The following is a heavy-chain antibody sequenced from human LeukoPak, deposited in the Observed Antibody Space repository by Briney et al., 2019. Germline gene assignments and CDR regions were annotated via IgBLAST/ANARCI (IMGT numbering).Heavy chain of an antibody. CDR2: IYYSGST. CDR1: GGSISSSSYY. CDR3: ARDQAILRYFDWSPGYFDL. J-gene: IGHJ2*01. Sequence: SETLSLTCTVSGGSISSSSYYWGWIRQPPGKGLEWIGSIYYSGSTYYNPSLKSRVTISVDTSKNQFSLKLSSMTAADTAVYYCARDQAILRYFDWSPGYFDLWGRGTLVTVSS. V-gene: IGHV4-39*07. D-gene: IGHD3-9*01.